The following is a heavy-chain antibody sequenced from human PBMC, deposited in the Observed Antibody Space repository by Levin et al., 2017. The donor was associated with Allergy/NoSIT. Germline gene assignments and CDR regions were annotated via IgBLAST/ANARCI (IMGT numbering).Heavy chain of an antibody. CDR3: ARDFNVYDYLWGRES. J-gene: IGHJ4*02. Sequence: QSGGSLRLSCAASAFTFSSYAMNWVRQAPGKGLEWVSYISSSSSTIYYADSVKGRFTISRDNAKKSVYLQMNSLRAEDTAVYYCARDFNVYDYLWGRESWGQGTLVTVSS. CDR2: ISSSSSTI. CDR1: AFTFSSYA. D-gene: IGHD3-16*01. V-gene: IGHV3-48*01.